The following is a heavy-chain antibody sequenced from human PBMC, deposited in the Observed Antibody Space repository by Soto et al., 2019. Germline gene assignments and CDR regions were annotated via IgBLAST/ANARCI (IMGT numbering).Heavy chain of an antibody. D-gene: IGHD6-6*01. CDR3: ATAFLEYSSSQFDY. CDR1: GYTLTELS. Sequence: ASVKVSCKVSGYTLTELSMHWVRQAPGKGLEWMGGFDPEDGETIYAQKFQGRVTMTEDTSTDTAYMELSSLRSKDTAVYYCATAFLEYSSSQFDYWGQGTLVTVSS. V-gene: IGHV1-24*01. CDR2: FDPEDGET. J-gene: IGHJ4*02.